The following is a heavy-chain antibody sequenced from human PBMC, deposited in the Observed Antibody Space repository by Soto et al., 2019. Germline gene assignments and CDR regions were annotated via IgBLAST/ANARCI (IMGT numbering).Heavy chain of an antibody. CDR3: AVGYSGYGPFDY. J-gene: IGHJ4*02. D-gene: IGHD5-12*01. CDR1: GGSVRGYH. V-gene: IGHV4-59*02. Sequence: SSETLSLTWTVSGGSVRGYHWSWIRQTPGKGLEWIGYIYYSGSTNYNPSLKSRVTISVDTSKNQFSLKLSSVTAADTAVYYCAVGYSGYGPFDYWGQGTLVTVSS. CDR2: IYYSGST.